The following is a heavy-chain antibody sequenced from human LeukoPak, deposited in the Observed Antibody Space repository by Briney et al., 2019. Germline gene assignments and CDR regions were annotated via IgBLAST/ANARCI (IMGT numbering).Heavy chain of an antibody. Sequence: GGSLRLSCVASGLTFDDYGMSWVRQAPGKGLEWVSGINWNGGTTTYADSVKGRFTISRDNAKNSLYLQMNGLRVEDTAFYYCARNSGANVYTYSFQYWGRGTLVTVSS. D-gene: IGHD1-26*01. V-gene: IGHV3-20*04. CDR2: INWNGGTT. J-gene: IGHJ4*02. CDR1: GLTFDDYG. CDR3: ARNSGANVYTYSFQY.